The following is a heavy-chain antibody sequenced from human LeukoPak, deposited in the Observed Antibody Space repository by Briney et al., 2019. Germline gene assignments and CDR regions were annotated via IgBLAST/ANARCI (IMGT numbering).Heavy chain of an antibody. CDR3: ARDLPHYD. Sequence: PGGSLRLSCAASGFTVSSTYMSWVRQAPGKGLEWVSVLYSGGGTFYADSVRARFTISRDYSKNTLYLQMNAQRAEDTAVYYCARDLPHYDWGQGTLVTVSS. J-gene: IGHJ4*02. CDR2: LYSGGGT. V-gene: IGHV3-66*01. D-gene: IGHD3-22*01. CDR1: GFTVSSTY.